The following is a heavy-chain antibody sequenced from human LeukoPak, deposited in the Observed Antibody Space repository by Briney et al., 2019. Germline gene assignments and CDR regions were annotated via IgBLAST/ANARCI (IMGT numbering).Heavy chain of an antibody. V-gene: IGHV4-4*07. Sequence: KPSETLSLTCTVSGGSISSYYWSWIRQPAGKGLEWIGRIYTSGSTNYNPSLKSRVSISVDTSKTQFSLKLSSVTAADTAVYYCARANYYDSSGYYPYFDYWGQGALVAVSS. D-gene: IGHD3-22*01. CDR1: GGSISSYY. CDR2: IYTSGST. J-gene: IGHJ4*02. CDR3: ARANYYDSSGYYPYFDY.